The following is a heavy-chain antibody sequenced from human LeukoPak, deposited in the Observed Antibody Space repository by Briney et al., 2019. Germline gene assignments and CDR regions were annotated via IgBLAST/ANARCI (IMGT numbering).Heavy chain of an antibody. V-gene: IGHV1-69*05. Sequence: SVKVSCKASGGTFSSYAISWVRQAPGQGLEWMGGIIPIFGTANYAQKFQGRVTFTTDESTSTAYMELSSLRSEDTAVYYCAVYYYDSSGYLDYWGQGTLVTVSS. CDR3: AVYYYDSSGYLDY. J-gene: IGHJ4*02. CDR1: GGTFSSYA. D-gene: IGHD3-22*01. CDR2: IIPIFGTA.